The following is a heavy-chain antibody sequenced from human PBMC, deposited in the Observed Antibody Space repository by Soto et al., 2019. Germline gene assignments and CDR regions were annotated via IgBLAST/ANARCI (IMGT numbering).Heavy chain of an antibody. CDR2: LIPIFGTA. D-gene: IGHD3-10*01. CDR1: GGTFSSYA. J-gene: IGHJ6*02. Sequence: QVQLVQSGAEVKKPGSSVKVSCKASGGTFSSYAISWVRQAPGQGLEWMGGLIPIFGTANYAQKFQGRVTITADESTSTAYMELSSLRSEDTAVYYCARVWGSGSDSGKAAGYYYYGMDVWGQGTTVTVSS. CDR3: ARVWGSGSDSGKAAGYYYYGMDV. V-gene: IGHV1-69*01.